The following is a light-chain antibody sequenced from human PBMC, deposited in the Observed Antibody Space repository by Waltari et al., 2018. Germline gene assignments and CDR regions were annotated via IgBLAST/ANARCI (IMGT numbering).Light chain of an antibody. Sequence: QSVLTQPPSVSAAPGQMVTISCSGSSSDIGNNFVCWFQQFPGTAPRPLLFENNKRPAEIPYRFSGSKSGSSATLGISGLQTGDEADYYCGTWDTSLNGGGWVFGGGTKLTVL. J-gene: IGLJ3*02. CDR1: SSDIGNNF. CDR2: ENN. V-gene: IGLV1-51*02. CDR3: GTWDTSLNGGGWV.